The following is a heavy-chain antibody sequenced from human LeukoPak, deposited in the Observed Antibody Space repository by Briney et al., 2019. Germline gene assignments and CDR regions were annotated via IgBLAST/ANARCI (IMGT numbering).Heavy chain of an antibody. D-gene: IGHD3-9*01. CDR3: AQKPYFEWPEFDS. Sequence: SETLSLTCTVSGVSITRIYWNWIRQAPGKGLEWIGSIYYSGTANYNPSLKSRLIMSVDTSKNQFSLRLSSVTAADTARYYCAQKPYFEWPEFDSWGQGTLVTVSS. CDR1: GVSITRIY. J-gene: IGHJ4*02. CDR2: IYYSGTA. V-gene: IGHV4-59*01.